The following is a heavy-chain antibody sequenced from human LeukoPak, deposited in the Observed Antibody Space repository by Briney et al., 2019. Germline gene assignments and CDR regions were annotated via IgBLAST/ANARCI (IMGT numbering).Heavy chain of an antibody. V-gene: IGHV3-15*01. CDR1: GFTFSNAW. D-gene: IGHD6-19*01. Sequence: PGGSLRLSCAASGFTFSNAWMSWVRQAPGKGLEWVGRIKSKTDGGTTDYAAPVKGRFTISRDDSKNTLYLQMNSLKTEDTAVYYCTTDYMQWLDPDYWGQGTLVTVSS. J-gene: IGHJ4*02. CDR2: IKSKTDGGTT. CDR3: TTDYMQWLDPDY.